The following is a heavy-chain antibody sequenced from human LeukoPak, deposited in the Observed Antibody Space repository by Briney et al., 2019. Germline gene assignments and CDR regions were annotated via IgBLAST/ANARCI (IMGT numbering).Heavy chain of an antibody. CDR3: ANPSTTYYYFAY. Sequence: GRSLRLSCAASGFTFSSYAMSWVRQAPGKGLEWVSAISTSGGSTYADSVKGRFTISRDNSKNTLYLQMNSLRAEDTAIYYCANPSTTYYYFAYWGQGTLVTVSS. CDR2: ISTSGGST. CDR1: GFTFSSYA. D-gene: IGHD2/OR15-2a*01. J-gene: IGHJ4*02. V-gene: IGHV3-23*01.